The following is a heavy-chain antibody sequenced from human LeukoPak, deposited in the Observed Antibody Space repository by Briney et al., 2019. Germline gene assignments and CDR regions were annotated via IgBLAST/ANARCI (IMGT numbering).Heavy chain of an antibody. J-gene: IGHJ5*02. Sequence: SETLSLTCTVSGGSFSGYYWSWIRQPPGKGLEWIGEINHSGSTNYNPSLKSRVTISVDTSKNQFSLKLSSVTAADTAVYYCARGVSYILTGYYQHWFDPWGQGTLVTVSS. CDR2: INHSGST. D-gene: IGHD3-9*01. V-gene: IGHV4-34*01. CDR3: ARGVSYILTGYYQHWFDP. CDR1: GGSFSGYY.